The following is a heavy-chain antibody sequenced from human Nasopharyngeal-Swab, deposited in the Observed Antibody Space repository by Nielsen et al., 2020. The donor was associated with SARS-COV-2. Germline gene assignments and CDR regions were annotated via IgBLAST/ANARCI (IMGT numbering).Heavy chain of an antibody. J-gene: IGHJ4*02. CDR2: ISSSSSYT. D-gene: IGHD2-15*01. Sequence: WIRQPPGKGLEWVSYISSSSSYTNYADSVKGRFTISRDNAKNSLYLQMNSLRAEDTAVYYCASGGTYCSGGSCYVYWGQGTLVTVSS. V-gene: IGHV3-11*06. CDR3: ASGGTYCSGGSCYVY.